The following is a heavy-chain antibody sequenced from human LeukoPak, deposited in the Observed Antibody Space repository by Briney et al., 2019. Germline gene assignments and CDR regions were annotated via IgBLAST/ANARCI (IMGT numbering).Heavy chain of an antibody. CDR2: ISYDGSNK. D-gene: IGHD6-13*01. CDR3: AKALVSGTAAAAPYYYGMDV. CDR1: GFTFSSYG. Sequence: PGGSLRLSCAASGFTFSSYGMHWVRQAPGKGLEWVAVISYDGSNKYYADSVKGRFTISRDNSKNTLYLQMNSLRAEDTAVYYCAKALVSGTAAAAPYYYGMDVWGQGTTVTVSS. V-gene: IGHV3-30*18. J-gene: IGHJ6*02.